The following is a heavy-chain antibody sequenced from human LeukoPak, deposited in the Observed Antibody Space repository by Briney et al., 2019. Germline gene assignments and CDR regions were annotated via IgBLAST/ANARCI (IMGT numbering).Heavy chain of an antibody. Sequence: TGGSLRLSCAASGFTFSSYAMSWVRQAPGKGLEWVSGISGSGGSTYYADSVKGRFTISRDNSKNTLYLQMNSLRAEDTAVYYCAKGGHPTVGLRYFDWLESVHGVPPGVWGQGTLVTVSS. CDR2: ISGSGGST. V-gene: IGHV3-23*01. D-gene: IGHD3-9*01. CDR3: AKGGHPTVGLRYFDWLESVHGVPPGV. J-gene: IGHJ4*02. CDR1: GFTFSSYA.